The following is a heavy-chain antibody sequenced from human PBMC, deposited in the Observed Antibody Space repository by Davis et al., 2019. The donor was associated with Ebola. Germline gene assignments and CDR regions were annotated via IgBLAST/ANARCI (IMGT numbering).Heavy chain of an antibody. D-gene: IGHD4/OR15-4a*01. CDR3: ARVDYQGWFDP. V-gene: IGHV4-59*01. J-gene: IGHJ5*02. CDR2: IYYSGST. Sequence: SETLSLTCPLSGGSISSYYWSWIRQPPGKGLEWIGYIYYSGSTNYNPSLKSRVTISVDTSKNQFSLKLSSVTAADTAVYYCARVDYQGWFDPWGQGTLVTVSS. CDR1: GGSISSYY.